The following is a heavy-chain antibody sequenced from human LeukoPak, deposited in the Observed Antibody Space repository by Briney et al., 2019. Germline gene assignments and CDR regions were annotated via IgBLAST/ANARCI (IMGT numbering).Heavy chain of an antibody. J-gene: IGHJ4*02. D-gene: IGHD2-21*02. CDR1: GYTFTGYY. CDR3: AGAHHESPNFLVVVTAARHRNFDY. V-gene: IGHV1-2*02. Sequence: VASVKVSCKASGYTFTGYYMHWVRQAPGQGLEWMGWINPDSGGTNFAQKCEGRLIVTRDTSITTVYMEMKRLRSDDTAVYNCAGAHHESPNFLVVVTAARHRNFDYWGQGTLVTVSS. CDR2: INPDSGGT.